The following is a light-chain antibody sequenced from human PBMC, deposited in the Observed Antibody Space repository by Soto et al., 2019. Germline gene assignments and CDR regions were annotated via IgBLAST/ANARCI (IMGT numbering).Light chain of an antibody. CDR2: KAS. Sequence: DIQMTKSPSTLSGSVGDRFTITCLASQTISSWLAWYQQKPGKAPKLLIYKASTLKSGVPSRFSGSGSGTEFTLTISSLQPHDFATYYCQHYNSYSAAFGQGTKVDIK. V-gene: IGKV1-5*03. CDR1: QTISSW. CDR3: QHYNSYSAA. J-gene: IGKJ1*01.